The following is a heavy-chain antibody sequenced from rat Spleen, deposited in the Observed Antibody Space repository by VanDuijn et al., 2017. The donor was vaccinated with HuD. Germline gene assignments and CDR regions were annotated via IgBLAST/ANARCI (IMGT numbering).Heavy chain of an antibody. CDR3: TGSNPNWFAY. J-gene: IGHJ3*01. CDR1: GFTFSNYG. D-gene: IGHD3-4*01. V-gene: IGHV5S13*01. CDR2: ISTGGGNT. Sequence: EVQLVESGGGLVQPGRSLKLSCAASGFTFSNYGMAWVRQAPTKGLEWVASISTGGGNTYYRDSVKGRFTISRDNAKNTGYLQMTNLKSEDTAMYYCTGSNPNWFAYWGQGTLVTVSS.